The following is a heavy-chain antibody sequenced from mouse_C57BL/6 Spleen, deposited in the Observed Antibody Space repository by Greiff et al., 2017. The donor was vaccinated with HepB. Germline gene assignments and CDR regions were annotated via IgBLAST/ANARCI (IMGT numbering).Heavy chain of an antibody. V-gene: IGHV2-6*03. Sequence: VKLMESGPGLVAPSQSLSITCTVSGFSLTSYGVHWVRQPPGKGLEWLVVIWSDGSTTYNSALKSRLSISKDNSKSQVFLKMNSLQTDDTAMYYCALIYYDYDGDYAMDYWGQGTSVTVSS. J-gene: IGHJ4*01. CDR2: IWSDGST. CDR3: ALIYYDYDGDYAMDY. CDR1: GFSLTSYG. D-gene: IGHD2-4*01.